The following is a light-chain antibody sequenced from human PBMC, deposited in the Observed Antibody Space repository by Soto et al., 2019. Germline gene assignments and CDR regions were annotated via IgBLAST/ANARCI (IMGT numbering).Light chain of an antibody. J-gene: IGKJ3*01. CDR1: QNINDK. CDR2: GAS. CDR3: QQYNDWPPFT. V-gene: IGKV3-15*01. Sequence: EIVMTQYPDTLSVSPGERDTLSCRASQNINDKLAWYQQKPGQVPRLLIIGASTTATGVPARFSGSGSGTEFTLTISGLQSEDFAVYYCQQYNDWPPFTFGPGTRVDVK.